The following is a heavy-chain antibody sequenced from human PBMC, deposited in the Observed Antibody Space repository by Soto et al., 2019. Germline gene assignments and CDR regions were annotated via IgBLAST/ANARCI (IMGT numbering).Heavy chain of an antibody. CDR2: INGYNGNT. CDR3: ARDLGSGYDPGDY. Sequence: QVQLVQSGAEVKKPGASVKVSCKASGYTFTTYGISWVRQAPGQGLEWMGWINGYNGNTNYAQKFQGRVTITADESTSTAYMELSSLRSEDTAVFYCARDLGSGYDPGDYWGQGTLVTVSS. CDR1: GYTFTTYG. V-gene: IGHV1-18*01. D-gene: IGHD5-12*01. J-gene: IGHJ4*02.